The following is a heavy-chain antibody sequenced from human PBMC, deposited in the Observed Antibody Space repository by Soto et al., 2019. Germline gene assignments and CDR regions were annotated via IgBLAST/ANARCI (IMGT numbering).Heavy chain of an antibody. CDR1: GGSISSGGYS. CDR2: INYSGST. D-gene: IGHD1-26*01. Sequence: QQQLQESGSGLVKPSQTLSLTCAVSGGSISSGGYSWRWIRQPPGKGLEWIGDINYSGSTHYNPSLKSRATISIDRSKNHFSLELTSVTAADTAVYYCARGSGAGATNWFDPWGQGTLVTVSS. J-gene: IGHJ5*02. CDR3: ARGSGAGATNWFDP. V-gene: IGHV4-30-2*01.